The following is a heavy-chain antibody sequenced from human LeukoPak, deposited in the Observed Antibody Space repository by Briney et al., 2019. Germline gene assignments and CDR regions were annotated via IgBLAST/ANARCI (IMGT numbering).Heavy chain of an antibody. CDR1: GFIFSDYY. V-gene: IGHV3-11*01. CDR2: NSRSDTTV. Sequence: GGSLRLSCAASGFIFSDYYMSWTRQAPGKGLEWVSYNSRSDTTVYYADSVKGRFTVSGDDAKSSLYLQMNSLRAEDSAVYYCARGPNHYDYYDLDVWGQGTTVIVSS. J-gene: IGHJ6*02. CDR3: ARGPNHYDYYDLDV.